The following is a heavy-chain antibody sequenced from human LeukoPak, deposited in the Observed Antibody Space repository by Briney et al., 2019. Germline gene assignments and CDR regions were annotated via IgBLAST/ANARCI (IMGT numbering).Heavy chain of an antibody. Sequence: GGSLRLSCAVSGFIFTNYAMSWVRQASGKGLEWVSVIIGSSGSTFYADSVKGRFTISRDKSKNTLYLQMNSLRAEDTAVYYCAKGGYDYVEMGYFDYWGQGTLVTVSS. CDR2: IIGSSGST. J-gene: IGHJ4*02. CDR1: GFIFTNYA. V-gene: IGHV3-23*01. D-gene: IGHD5-12*01. CDR3: AKGGYDYVEMGYFDY.